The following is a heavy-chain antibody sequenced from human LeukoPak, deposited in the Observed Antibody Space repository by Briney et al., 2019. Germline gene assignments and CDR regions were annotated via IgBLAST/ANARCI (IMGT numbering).Heavy chain of an antibody. CDR1: GGSISSYY. J-gene: IGHJ4*02. CDR3: ARKPSYGDYVFDY. D-gene: IGHD4-17*01. Sequence: SETLSLTCTVSGGSISSYYWSWIRQPPGKGLEWIGYIYYSGSTNYNPSLKSRVTISVDTSKNQFSLKLSSVTAADTAVYYCARKPSYGDYVFDYWGQGTLVTVPS. CDR2: IYYSGST. V-gene: IGHV4-59*01.